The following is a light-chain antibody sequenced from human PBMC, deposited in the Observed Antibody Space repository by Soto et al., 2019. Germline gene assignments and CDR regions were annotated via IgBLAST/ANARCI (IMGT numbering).Light chain of an antibody. Sequence: EIVLTQTPATLSLSPGQRATLSCGASQSISDYLAWYQQRPGQAPRLLIYDASSRATDIPDRFSGSGYGTDFTRTINRLEPEDFAVYYCQHYADSPHTFGQGTKVDIK. J-gene: IGKJ2*01. V-gene: IGKV3D-20*01. CDR2: DAS. CDR3: QHYADSPHT. CDR1: QSISDY.